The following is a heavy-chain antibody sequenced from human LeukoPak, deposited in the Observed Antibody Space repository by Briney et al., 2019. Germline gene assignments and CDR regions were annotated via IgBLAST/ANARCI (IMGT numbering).Heavy chain of an antibody. V-gene: IGHV3-23*01. CDR1: GFTFSSYA. J-gene: IGHJ4*02. D-gene: IGHD6-13*01. CDR3: ARGRGSWYGVYFDY. CDR2: ISGSGGST. Sequence: GGSLRLSCAASGFTFSSYAMSWVRQAPGKGLEWVSAISGSGGSTYYADSVKGRFTISRDNSKNTLYLQMNSLRTEDTAVYYCARGRGSWYGVYFDYWGQGTLVTVSS.